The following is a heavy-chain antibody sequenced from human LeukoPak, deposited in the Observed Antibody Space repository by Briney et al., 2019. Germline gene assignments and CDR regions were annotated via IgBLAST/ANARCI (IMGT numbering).Heavy chain of an antibody. V-gene: IGHV1-46*01. Sequence: ASVKVSCKASGYTFTSNYIHWVRQAPGQGLEWMGMIYPRDGSTSYAQKFQGRVTVTRDTSTSTVHMELSGLRSEDTAVYYCARGQEGFDYWGQGTLVTVSS. CDR1: GYTFTSNY. CDR3: ARGQEGFDY. CDR2: IYPRDGST. J-gene: IGHJ4*02.